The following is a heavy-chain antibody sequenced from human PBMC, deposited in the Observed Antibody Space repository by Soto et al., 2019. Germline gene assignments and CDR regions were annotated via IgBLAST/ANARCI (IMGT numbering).Heavy chain of an antibody. CDR3: ARERTGPNYFDY. V-gene: IGHV1-8*01. CDR1: GYTFTSYD. CDR2: MNPNSGNT. J-gene: IGHJ4*02. D-gene: IGHD1-7*01. Sequence: QVQLVQSGAEVKKPGASVKVSCKASGYTFTSYDINWVRQATGQGLGWMGWMNPNSGNTAYAQKFQGRVTMTRNTSISTAYMELSSLRSEDTAVYYCARERTGPNYFDYWGQGTLVTVSS.